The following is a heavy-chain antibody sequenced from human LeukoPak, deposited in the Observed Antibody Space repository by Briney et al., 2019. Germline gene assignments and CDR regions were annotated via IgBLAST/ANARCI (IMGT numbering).Heavy chain of an antibody. CDR3: AKDTGYSSSWPFDY. V-gene: IGHV3-23*01. J-gene: IGHJ4*02. CDR1: GFTFSSYA. Sequence: GRSLRLSCAASGFTFSSYAMSWVRQAPGKGLEWVSAISGSGGSTYYADSVKGRFTISRDNSKNTLYLQMNSLRAEDTAVYYCAKDTGYSSSWPFDYWGQGTLVTVSS. D-gene: IGHD6-13*01. CDR2: ISGSGGST.